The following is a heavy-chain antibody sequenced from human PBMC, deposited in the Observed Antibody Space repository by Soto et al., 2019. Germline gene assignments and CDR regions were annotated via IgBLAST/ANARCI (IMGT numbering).Heavy chain of an antibody. J-gene: IGHJ3*02. V-gene: IGHV1-3*01. D-gene: IGHD6-13*01. CDR1: GYTFTSYA. CDR2: INAGNGNT. Sequence: ASGKVSCKASGYTFTSYAMHWVRQAPGQRLEWMGWINAGNGNTKYSQKFQGRVTITRDTSASTAYMELSSLRSEDTAVYYCARDQMWAAAGTIGAFDIWGQGTMVTVSS. CDR3: ARDQMWAAAGTIGAFDI.